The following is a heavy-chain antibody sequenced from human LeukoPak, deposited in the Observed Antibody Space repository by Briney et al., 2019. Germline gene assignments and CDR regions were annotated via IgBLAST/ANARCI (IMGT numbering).Heavy chain of an antibody. V-gene: IGHV1-2*02. D-gene: IGHD5-24*01. CDR2: LNPNSGDT. CDR1: GYTFTGSY. CDR3: ARDRGDGYNYYYYYYMDV. J-gene: IGHJ6*03. Sequence: ASVKVSCKASGYTFTGSYLHWVRQAPGQGLEWMGWLNPNSGDTKDALKFQGRVTMTRDTSINTAYMELSRLTSDDTAVYYCARDRGDGYNYYYYYYMDVWGKGTTVTISS.